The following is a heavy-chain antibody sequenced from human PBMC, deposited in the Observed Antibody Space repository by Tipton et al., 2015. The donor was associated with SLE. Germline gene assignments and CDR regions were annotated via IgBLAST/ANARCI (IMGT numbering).Heavy chain of an antibody. J-gene: IGHJ4*02. Sequence: TLSLTCAVSGYSISSGYYWGWIRQPPGKGLEWIGSIYHSGSTYYNPSLKSRVTISVDTSKNQFSLKLSSVTAADTAVYYCARHCNDSSGYTTWFDYWGQGTLVTVSS. V-gene: IGHV4-38-2*01. CDR3: ARHCNDSSGYTTWFDY. D-gene: IGHD3-22*01. CDR1: GYSISSGYY. CDR2: IYHSGST.